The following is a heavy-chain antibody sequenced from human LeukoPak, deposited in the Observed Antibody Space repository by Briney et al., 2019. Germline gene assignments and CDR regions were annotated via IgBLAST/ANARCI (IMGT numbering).Heavy chain of an antibody. V-gene: IGHV1-18*01. CDR2: ISAYNGNT. J-gene: IGHJ5*02. D-gene: IGHD2-2*02. CDR3: ARRIMGGYCSSTSCYKNGWFDP. Sequence: ASVEVSCKASGYTFTSYGISWVRQAPGQGLEWMGWISAYNGNTNYAQKFQGRVTITADESTSTAYMELSSLRSEDTAVYYCARRIMGGYCSSTSCYKNGWFDPWGQGTLVTVSS. CDR1: GYTFTSYG.